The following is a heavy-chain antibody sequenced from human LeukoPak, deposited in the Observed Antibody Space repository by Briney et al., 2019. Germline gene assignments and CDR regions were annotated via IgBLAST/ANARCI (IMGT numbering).Heavy chain of an antibody. J-gene: IGHJ6*02. V-gene: IGHV4-4*02. CDR1: GGSIKSNNW. CDR3: ARGLQSHRYYYGMDV. CDR2: IHHSGST. Sequence: SETLSLTCAVSGGSIKSNNWWSWVRQPPGKGLEWIGEIHHSGSTNYNPSLKSRVTISVDTSKNQFSLKLSSVTAADTAVYYCARGLQSHRYYYGMDVWGQGTTVTVSS.